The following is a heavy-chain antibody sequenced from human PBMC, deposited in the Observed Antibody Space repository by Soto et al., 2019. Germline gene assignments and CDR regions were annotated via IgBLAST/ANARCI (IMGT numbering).Heavy chain of an antibody. V-gene: IGHV3-33*01. J-gene: IGHJ6*03. D-gene: IGHD6-13*01. CDR2: IWYDGSNK. Sequence: GGSLRLSCAASGFTFSSYGMHWVRQAPGKGLEWVAVIWYDGSNKYYADSVKGRFTISRDNSKNTLYLQMNSLRAEDTAVYYCARGGSPYYYYYYMDVWGKGTTVTVSS. CDR1: GFTFSSYG. CDR3: ARGGSPYYYYYYMDV.